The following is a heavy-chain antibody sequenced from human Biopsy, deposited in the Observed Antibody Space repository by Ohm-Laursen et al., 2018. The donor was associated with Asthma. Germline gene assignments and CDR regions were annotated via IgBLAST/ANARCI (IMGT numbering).Heavy chain of an antibody. CDR1: GDSFSNYA. J-gene: IGHJ4*02. Sequence: SVKVSCKASGDSFSNYAISWVRQAPGQGLEWMGRIIPIFGPTNYAQKFQGRVTISADDSTSTAYMELSSLSSEDTALYYCARGPEYVRSSGALDYWGQGTLVTVSA. V-gene: IGHV1-69*13. D-gene: IGHD2-2*01. CDR3: ARGPEYVRSSGALDY. CDR2: IIPIFGPT.